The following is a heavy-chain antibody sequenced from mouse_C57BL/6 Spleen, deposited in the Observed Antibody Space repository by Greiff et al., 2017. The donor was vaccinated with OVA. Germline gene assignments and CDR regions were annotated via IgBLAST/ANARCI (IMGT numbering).Heavy chain of an antibody. Sequence: VQLVESGPELVKPGASVKISCKASGYAFSSSWMNWVKQRPGKGLEWIGRIYPGDGDTNYNGKFKGKATLTADKSSSTAYMQLSSLTSEDSAVYFCAREEDYYGSSPFDYWGQGTTLTVSS. D-gene: IGHD1-1*01. J-gene: IGHJ2*01. CDR3: AREEDYYGSSPFDY. V-gene: IGHV1-82*01. CDR1: GYAFSSSW. CDR2: IYPGDGDT.